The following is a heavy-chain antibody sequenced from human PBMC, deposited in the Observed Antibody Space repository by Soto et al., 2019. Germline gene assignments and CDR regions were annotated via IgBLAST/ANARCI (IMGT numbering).Heavy chain of an antibody. CDR3: TAVDGRTDNDF. CDR1: GFTFIYAW. D-gene: IGHD1-1*01. V-gene: IGHV3-15*01. J-gene: IGHJ4*02. Sequence: EVQLVESGGGLVKPGGSTRLSCAASGFTFIYAWMTWVRQAPGKGLEWVARIKGKGGNGATDYAAPVNGRFTISRDDSRNTLYLQMTSLKTDDTAVYYCTAVDGRTDNDFWGQGTLVTVSP. CDR2: IKGKGGNGAT.